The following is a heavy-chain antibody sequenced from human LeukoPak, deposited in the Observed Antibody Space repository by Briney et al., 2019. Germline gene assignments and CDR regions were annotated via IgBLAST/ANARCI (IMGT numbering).Heavy chain of an antibody. V-gene: IGHV3-74*01. CDR1: GFSLSGYW. CDR2: NNGDGSTT. Sequence: GGSLRLSCVASGFSLSGYWMYWVRQAPGKGLMYISRNNGDGSTTNYADVVKGRFTMSRDNVKNTLYLQMNSLRAEDTAVYYCASAARGDNFGSSHWGQGTLVTVSS. J-gene: IGHJ4*02. D-gene: IGHD2-21*01. CDR3: ASAARGDNFGSSH.